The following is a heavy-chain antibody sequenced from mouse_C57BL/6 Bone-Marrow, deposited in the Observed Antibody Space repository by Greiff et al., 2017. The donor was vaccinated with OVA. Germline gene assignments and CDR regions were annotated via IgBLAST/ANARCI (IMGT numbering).Heavy chain of an antibody. Sequence: VQLQQPGAELVKPGASVKLSCKASGYTFTSYWMHWVKQRPGQGLEWIGMIHPNRGSTNYNEKFQSKATLTVDKSSSTAYMQLSSLTSEDSAVYYCARGTGTWDFDYWGQGTTLTVSS. J-gene: IGHJ2*01. CDR1: GYTFTSYW. V-gene: IGHV1-64*01. D-gene: IGHD4-1*01. CDR2: IHPNRGST. CDR3: ARGTGTWDFDY.